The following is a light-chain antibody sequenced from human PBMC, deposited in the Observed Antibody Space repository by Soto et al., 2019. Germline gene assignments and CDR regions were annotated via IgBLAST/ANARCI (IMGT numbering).Light chain of an antibody. CDR1: SSNIGAGYD. V-gene: IGLV1-40*01. J-gene: IGLJ3*02. CDR2: GNN. Sequence: QSVLTQPPSVSGAPGQRVTLSCTGSSSNIGAGYDVHWYQQHPGAAPKLLIYGNNNRPSGVPDRISGSKSGTSASLAITGLQAEDEADYYCQSYDSSLSGVVFGGGTKLTVL. CDR3: QSYDSSLSGVV.